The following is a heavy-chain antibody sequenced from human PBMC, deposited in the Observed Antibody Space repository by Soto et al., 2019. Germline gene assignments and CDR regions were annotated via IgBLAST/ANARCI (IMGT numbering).Heavy chain of an antibody. CDR2: IGTSGGTI. J-gene: IGHJ4*02. CDR3: ARCITVFGVGLDY. D-gene: IGHD3-3*01. CDR1: GFTFSDYY. V-gene: IGHV3-11*01. Sequence: GGSLRLSCAASGFTFSDYYMSWIRQAPGKGLEWISYIGTSGGTISYADSVKGRFTVSRDNGENSLYLQMDSLRVEDMAVYYCARCITVFGVGLDYWGQGALVTVSS.